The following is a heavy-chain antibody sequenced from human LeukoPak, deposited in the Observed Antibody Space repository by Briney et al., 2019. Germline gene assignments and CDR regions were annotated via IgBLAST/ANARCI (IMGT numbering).Heavy chain of an antibody. V-gene: IGHV3-23*01. CDR2: ISGSGGST. CDR1: GFTFSSYA. J-gene: IGHJ5*02. CDR3: AKVGRMVRGVIVNWFDP. D-gene: IGHD3-10*01. Sequence: PGGSLRLSCAASGFTFSSYAMSWVRQAPGKGLEWVSAISGSGGSTYYADSVKGRFTISRDNSKNTLYLQMNSLRAEDTAVYYCAKVGRMVRGVIVNWFDPWGQGTLVTVSS.